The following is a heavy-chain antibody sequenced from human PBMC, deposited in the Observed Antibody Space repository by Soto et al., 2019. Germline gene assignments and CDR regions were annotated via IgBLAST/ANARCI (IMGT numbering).Heavy chain of an antibody. J-gene: IGHJ5*02. V-gene: IGHV4-59*01. Sequence: PSETLSLTCIVSGGSISSYYWSWIRQPPGKGLEWIGYIYYSGSTNYNPSLKSRVTISVDTSKNQFSLKLSSVTAADTAVYYCAREVGYYDILTGYLRWSDPWGKGTLVTISS. D-gene: IGHD3-9*01. CDR1: GGSISSYY. CDR3: AREVGYYDILTGYLRWSDP. CDR2: IYYSGST.